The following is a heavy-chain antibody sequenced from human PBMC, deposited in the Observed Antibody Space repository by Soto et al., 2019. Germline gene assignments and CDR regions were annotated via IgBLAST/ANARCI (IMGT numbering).Heavy chain of an antibody. CDR1: GFTFSSYA. D-gene: IGHD3-10*01. J-gene: IGHJ6*03. V-gene: IGHV3-23*01. CDR2: ISGSGGST. Sequence: EVQLLESGGGLVQPGGSLRLSCAASGFTFSSYAMSWVRQAPGKGLEWVSAISGSGGSTYYADSVKGRFTISRDNSKNTLYLQMNSLRAEDTAVYYGAKDRHGSGTISYYYYYYMDVWGKGTTVTVSS. CDR3: AKDRHGSGTISYYYYYYMDV.